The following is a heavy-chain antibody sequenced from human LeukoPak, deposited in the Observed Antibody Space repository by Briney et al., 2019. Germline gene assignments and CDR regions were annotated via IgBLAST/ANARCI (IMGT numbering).Heavy chain of an antibody. J-gene: IGHJ4*02. D-gene: IGHD5-18*01. CDR3: VSPRGFSYGYFDY. Sequence: SETLSLTCTVSGGSISSSSAYWGWIRQPPGKGLEWIGSIYYSKNTYYNPSLKSRVTISADTSKNRFSLTLGSVSATDTAVYYCVSPRGFSYGYFDYWGQGTLVTVSS. CDR2: IYYSKNT. V-gene: IGHV4-39*01. CDR1: GGSISSSSAY.